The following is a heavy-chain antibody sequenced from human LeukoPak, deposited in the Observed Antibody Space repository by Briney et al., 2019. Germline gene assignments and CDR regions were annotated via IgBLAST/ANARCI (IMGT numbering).Heavy chain of an antibody. J-gene: IGHJ4*02. CDR3: ARDASVVITTELDY. CDR1: GFTFSSYS. Sequence: GGSLRLSCAASGFTFSSYSMNWVRQAPGKGLEWVSSISSSSSYIYYADSVKGRFTISRDNAKNSLYLQMNSLRAEDTAVYYCARDASVVITTELDYWGQGTLVTVSS. D-gene: IGHD3-22*01. CDR2: ISSSSSYI. V-gene: IGHV3-21*01.